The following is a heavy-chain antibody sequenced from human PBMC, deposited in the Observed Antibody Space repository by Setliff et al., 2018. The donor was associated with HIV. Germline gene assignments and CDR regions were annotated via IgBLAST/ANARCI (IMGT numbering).Heavy chain of an antibody. Sequence: PSETLSLTCAVYGAPFSGFYWSWIRQTPGRGLEWIGEINYSRVTNCNPSLKSRVTISVDTSKNQFSLRMTSVRAGDTAVYYCARRRGPMVRGVDPSPSYYLDYWGQGTRVTVSS. CDR2: INYSRVT. CDR1: GAPFSGFY. D-gene: IGHD3-10*01. CDR3: ARRRGPMVRGVDPSPSYYLDY. V-gene: IGHV4-34*01. J-gene: IGHJ4*02.